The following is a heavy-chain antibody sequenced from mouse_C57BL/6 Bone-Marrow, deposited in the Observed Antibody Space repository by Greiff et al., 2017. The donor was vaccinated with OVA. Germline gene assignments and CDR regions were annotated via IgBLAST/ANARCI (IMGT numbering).Heavy chain of an antibody. Sequence: VQLQESGPELVKPGASVKISCKASGYAFSSSWMNWVKQRPGKGLEWIGRIYPGDGDTNYNGKFKGKATLTADKSSSTAYMQLSSLTSEDSAVYFCARKDDCYGSSHFDYWGQGTTLTVSS. J-gene: IGHJ2*01. CDR2: IYPGDGDT. CDR1: GYAFSSSW. CDR3: ARKDDCYGSSHFDY. D-gene: IGHD1-1*01. V-gene: IGHV1-82*01.